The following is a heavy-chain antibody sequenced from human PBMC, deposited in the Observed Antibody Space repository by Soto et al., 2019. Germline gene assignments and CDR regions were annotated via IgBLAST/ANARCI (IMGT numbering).Heavy chain of an antibody. CDR2: ISWNSGSI. V-gene: IGHV3-9*01. J-gene: IGHJ4*02. CDR3: AKGLVSWATLYEFDY. Sequence: EVQLVESGGGLVQPGRSLRLSCAASGFTFDDYAMHWVRQAPGKGLEWVSGISWNSGSIGYADSVKGRFNISKDNAKKSLYLQMNSLRAEDTALYYCAKGLVSWATLYEFDYWGQGTLVTVSS. D-gene: IGHD6-13*01. CDR1: GFTFDDYA.